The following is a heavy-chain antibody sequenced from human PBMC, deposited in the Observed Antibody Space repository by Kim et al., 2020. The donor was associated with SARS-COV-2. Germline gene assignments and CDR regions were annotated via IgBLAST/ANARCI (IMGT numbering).Heavy chain of an antibody. V-gene: IGHV4-59*01. Sequence: TTYHPSLKSRVTISLDTSKNQFSLKLSSVTAADTAVYYCARVGGGPTYYWGQGTLVTVSS. J-gene: IGHJ4*02. CDR2: T. D-gene: IGHD1-26*01. CDR3: ARVGGGPTYY.